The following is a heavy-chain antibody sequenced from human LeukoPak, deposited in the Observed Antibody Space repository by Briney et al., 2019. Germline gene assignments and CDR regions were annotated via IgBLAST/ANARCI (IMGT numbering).Heavy chain of an antibody. V-gene: IGHV1-2*02. CDR1: GYTFTSYD. Sequence: ASVKVSCKASGYTFTSYDINWVRQATGQGLEWMGWMNPNSGGTNYAQKFQGRVTMTRDTSISAAYMELSRLRSDDTAVYYCARDRSSSGFWYWGQGTLVTVSP. D-gene: IGHD6-25*01. CDR3: ARDRSSSGFWY. J-gene: IGHJ4*02. CDR2: MNPNSGGT.